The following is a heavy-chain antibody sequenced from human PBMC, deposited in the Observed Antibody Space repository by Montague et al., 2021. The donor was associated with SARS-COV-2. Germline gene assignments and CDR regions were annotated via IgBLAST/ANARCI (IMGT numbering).Heavy chain of an antibody. CDR2: IYYSLNT. CDR3: ARDSFEAPLFFDY. J-gene: IGHJ4*02. Sequence: SETLSLTCTVSGGSISTYYWNWIRQSPGKGLEWLGYIYYSLNTNYNPSLKGRLTISVDTSENQVSLNLRSVTAADTAVYYCARDSFEAPLFFDYWGQGILVTVSS. V-gene: IGHV4-59*01. D-gene: IGHD3-16*01. CDR1: GGSISTYY.